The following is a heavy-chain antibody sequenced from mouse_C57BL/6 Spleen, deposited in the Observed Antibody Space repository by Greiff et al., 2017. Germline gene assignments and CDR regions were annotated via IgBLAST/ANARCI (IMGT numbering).Heavy chain of an antibody. V-gene: IGHV1-64*01. CDR3: ASADGYYDASDD. CDR1: GYTFTSYW. CDR2: FHPNSGST. J-gene: IGHJ4*01. Sequence: VQLQQPGAELVKPGASVKLSCKASGYTFTSYWMHWVKQRPGQGLEWIGMFHPNSGSTNYNEKFKSKATLTVDKSSSTAYMQRSSLTSEDSAVYYCASADGYYDASDDWGQGTSVTVSS. D-gene: IGHD2-3*01.